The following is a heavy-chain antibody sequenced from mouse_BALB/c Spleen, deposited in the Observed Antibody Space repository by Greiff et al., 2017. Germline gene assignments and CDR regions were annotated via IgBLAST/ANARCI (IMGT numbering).Heavy chain of an antibody. V-gene: IGHV5-17*02. Sequence: EVKLVESGGGLVKPGGSRKLSCAASGFTFSSFGMHWVRQAPEKGLEWVAYISSGSSTIYYEDTVKGRFTISRDNPKNTLFLQMTSLRSEDTAMYYCARREVYYDYEDAMDYWGQGTSVTVSS. J-gene: IGHJ4*01. CDR3: ARREVYYDYEDAMDY. CDR1: GFTFSSFG. CDR2: ISSGSSTI. D-gene: IGHD2-4*01.